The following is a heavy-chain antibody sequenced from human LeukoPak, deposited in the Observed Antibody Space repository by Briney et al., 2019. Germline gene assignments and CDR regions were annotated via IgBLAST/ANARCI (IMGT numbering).Heavy chain of an antibody. V-gene: IGHV3-23*01. J-gene: IGHJ4*02. CDR2: ISGSGGTT. CDR3: AKDRGMFLVGYLDY. D-gene: IGHD2-15*01. CDR1: GFTFSSYA. Sequence: PGGSLRLSCAASGFTFSSYAMSWVRQAPGKGLEWVSAISGSGGTTYYADSVKSRFTISRDNSKNTLYLQMNSLRAEDTAVYYCAKDRGMFLVGYLDYWGQGTLVTVSS.